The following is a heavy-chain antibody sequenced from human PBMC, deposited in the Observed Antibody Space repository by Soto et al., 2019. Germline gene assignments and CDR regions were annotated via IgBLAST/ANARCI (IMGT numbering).Heavy chain of an antibody. CDR3: ARHTPAISISDH. Sequence: QLQLQESGPGLVKPSETLSLTCTVSGGSISSSSYYWCWIRQPPGKGLEWIGSIYYSGSTYYHPSLKSRVTISVDTSKNQFSLKLSSVTAADTAVYYCARHTPAISISDHWGQGTLVTVSS. J-gene: IGHJ4*02. CDR2: IYYSGST. D-gene: IGHD2-15*01. CDR1: GGSISSSSYY. V-gene: IGHV4-39*01.